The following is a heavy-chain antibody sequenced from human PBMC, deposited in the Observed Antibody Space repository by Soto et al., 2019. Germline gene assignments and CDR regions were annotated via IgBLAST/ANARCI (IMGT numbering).Heavy chain of an antibody. V-gene: IGHV1-8*01. CDR3: ARARSLRFDP. D-gene: IGHD3-10*01. CDR2: MNPNSGNT. Sequence: QVQLVQSGAEVKKPGASVKVTFKASGYTFTCYDINWVRQATGQGLEWMGWMNPNSGNTGYAQKFQGRVTMTRNTSISTAYMQLSRLGSEDTAVYYCARARSLRFDPWGQGTLVTVSS. CDR1: GYTFTCYD. J-gene: IGHJ5*02.